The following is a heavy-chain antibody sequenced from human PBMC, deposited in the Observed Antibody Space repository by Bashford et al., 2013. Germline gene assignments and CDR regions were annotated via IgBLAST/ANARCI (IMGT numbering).Heavy chain of an antibody. CDR2: ISGSSGST. J-gene: IGHJ5*02. CDR3: ARGPIPVEAYNWFDP. V-gene: IGHV3-23*01. Sequence: VRQAPGKGLEWVSAISGSSGSTYYADSVKGRFTISRDNFKNTVYLQMNSLRGEDTAVYYCARGPIPVEAYNWFDPGARDPGHRLL.